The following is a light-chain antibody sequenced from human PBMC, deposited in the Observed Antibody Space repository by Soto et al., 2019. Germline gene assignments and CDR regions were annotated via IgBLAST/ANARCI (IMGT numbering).Light chain of an antibody. J-gene: IGKJ1*01. Sequence: IVMTQSPASLSVSPGEGATLSCRASQSVSNNLAWYQQKPGQAPRLLIYGASTRATGIPARFSGSGSGTDFTLTISGLQSEDFAVYYCQQYNNWPRGTLGQGTKV. CDR3: QQYNNWPRGT. V-gene: IGKV3-15*01. CDR1: QSVSNN. CDR2: GAS.